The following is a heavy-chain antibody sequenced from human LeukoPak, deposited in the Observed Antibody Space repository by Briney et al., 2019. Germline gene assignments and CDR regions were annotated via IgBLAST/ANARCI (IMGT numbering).Heavy chain of an antibody. V-gene: IGHV3-64*01. CDR2: ISSNGGST. J-gene: IGHJ4*02. D-gene: IGHD3-22*01. CDR3: ARSHPYYDSSGYSY. CDR1: GFTFSSYA. Sequence: PGGSLRLFCAASGFTFSSYAMHWVRQAPGKGLEYVSAISSNGGSTYYANSVKGRFTISRDNSKNTLYLQMGSLRAEDMAVYYCARSHPYYDSSGYSYWGQGTLVTVSS.